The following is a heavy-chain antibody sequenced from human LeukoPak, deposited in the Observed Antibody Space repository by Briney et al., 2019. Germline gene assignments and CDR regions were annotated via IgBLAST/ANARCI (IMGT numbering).Heavy chain of an antibody. Sequence: GGSLRLSCAISGLTFHDYAMTWVRQAPGKGLEWVSTIVGDSSKTYYADSVKGRFTISRDNSNYMLFLHMNNLRAEDTAIYYCAKQPYNHYYLDVWGKGTTVNVSS. CDR3: AKQPYNHYYLDV. V-gene: IGHV3-23*01. J-gene: IGHJ6*03. D-gene: IGHD1-14*01. CDR1: GLTFHDYA. CDR2: IVGDSSKT.